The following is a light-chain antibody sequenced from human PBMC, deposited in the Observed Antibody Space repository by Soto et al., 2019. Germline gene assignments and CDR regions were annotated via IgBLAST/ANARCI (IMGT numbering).Light chain of an antibody. CDR1: QSVSSSH. J-gene: IGKJ1*01. Sequence: EIVLTQSPGTLSLSPGERATLSCRASQSVSSSHLAWYQQKPGQAPRLLIYATSSRATGIPDRFSGSGSGTDFTLTINRLEPEDFAVYYCQQFDSPPRTFGQGTKVEIK. CDR2: ATS. CDR3: QQFDSPPRT. V-gene: IGKV3-20*01.